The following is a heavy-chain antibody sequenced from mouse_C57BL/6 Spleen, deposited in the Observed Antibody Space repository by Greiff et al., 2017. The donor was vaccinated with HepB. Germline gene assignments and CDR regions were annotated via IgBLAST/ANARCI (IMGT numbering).Heavy chain of an antibody. CDR1: GYTFTDYY. CDR3: ARLLRRYFDV. Sequence: EVQLQQSGPELVKPGASVKISCTASGYTFTDYYMNWVKQSHGKSLEWIGDINPNNGGTSYNQKFKGKATLTVDNSSSTAYMELRSLTSEDSAVYDCARLLRRYFDVWGTGTTFTVSS. CDR2: INPNNGGT. V-gene: IGHV1-26*01. D-gene: IGHD1-2*01. J-gene: IGHJ1*03.